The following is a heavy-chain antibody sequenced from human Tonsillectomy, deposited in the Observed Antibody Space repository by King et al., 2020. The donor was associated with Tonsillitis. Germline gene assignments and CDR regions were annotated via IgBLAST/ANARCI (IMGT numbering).Heavy chain of an antibody. V-gene: IGHV3-23*04. CDR1: GFTFSSYA. D-gene: IGHD6-19*01. CDR2: ISGSGGGT. J-gene: IGHJ4*02. CDR3: AKSLRGGITVADTIDY. Sequence: VQLVESGGGLVQPGGSLRLSCAASGFTFSSYALSWVRQAPGKGLEWVSGISGSGGGTYYADSVKGRFTISRDTSKNTLDLQMNSLRAEDTAVYYCAKSLRGGITVADTIDYWGQGTLVTVSS.